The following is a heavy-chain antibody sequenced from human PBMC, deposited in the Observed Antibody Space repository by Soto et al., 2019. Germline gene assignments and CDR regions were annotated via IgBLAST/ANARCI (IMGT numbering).Heavy chain of an antibody. Sequence: SVKVSCEASGGTFSNYAISWVRQAPGQGLEWMGGIIPIFGTANYAQKFQGRVTITADESTSTAYMELSSLRSEDTAVYYCARSRWKYYSYGMHVWGQGTTVTVSS. J-gene: IGHJ6*02. CDR3: ARSRWKYYSYGMHV. V-gene: IGHV1-69*13. CDR1: GGTFSNYA. CDR2: IIPIFGTA. D-gene: IGHD1-1*01.